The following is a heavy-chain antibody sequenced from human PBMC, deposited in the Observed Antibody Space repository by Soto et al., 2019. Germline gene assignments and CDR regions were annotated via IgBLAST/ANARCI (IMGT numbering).Heavy chain of an antibody. V-gene: IGHV1-3*05. D-gene: IGHD2-15*01. J-gene: IGHJ4*02. CDR3: ARDGVVVAATLGTLHFDY. CDR2: INAGNGNT. Sequence: QVQLVQSGAEEKKPGASVKVSCKAYGYTFTRYAMHWARQAPGQRLEWMGWINAGNGNTKYSQKFQGRDTITRDTSASTAYMELSSLRSEDTAVYYCARDGVVVAATLGTLHFDYWGQGTLVTVSS. CDR1: GYTFTRYA.